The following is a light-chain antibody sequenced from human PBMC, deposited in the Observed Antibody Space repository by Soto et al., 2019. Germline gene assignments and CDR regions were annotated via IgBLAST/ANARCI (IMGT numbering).Light chain of an antibody. Sequence: QSALTQPASVSGSPGQSITVSCTGTNTDVGGYNYVSWYQHRPGKAPRLMIYEVRNRLSGVSNRFSGSKSGNTASLTISGLQSEVEADYYCTSYTPTGALVFGSGTQLTVL. CDR2: EVR. J-gene: IGLJ6*01. CDR3: TSYTPTGALV. V-gene: IGLV2-14*01. CDR1: NTDVGGYNY.